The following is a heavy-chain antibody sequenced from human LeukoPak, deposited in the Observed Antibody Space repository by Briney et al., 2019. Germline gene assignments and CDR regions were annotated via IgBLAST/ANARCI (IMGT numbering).Heavy chain of an antibody. D-gene: IGHD3-9*01. J-gene: IGHJ4*02. CDR3: ARRYYDILSGYYPFDY. CDR2: IYYSGGT. Sequence: SETLSLTCTVSGGSISSGGYYWSWIRQPPGKGLEWIGSIYYSGGTYYNSSLKSRVTISVDTSKNQFSLKLSSVTAADTAVYYCARRYYDILSGYYPFDYWGQGTLVTVAS. CDR1: GGSISSGGYY. V-gene: IGHV4-39*01.